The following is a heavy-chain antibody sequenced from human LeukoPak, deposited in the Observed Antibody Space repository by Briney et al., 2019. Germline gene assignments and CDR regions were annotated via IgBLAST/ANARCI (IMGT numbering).Heavy chain of an antibody. D-gene: IGHD6-13*01. Sequence: SGGSLRLSCAAPGFTFSSYAMHWVRQAPGKGLEYISAISSNGGSTYYANSVKGRFTISRDNSKNTLYLQMGSLRAEDMAVYYCARVKIGQQLVFDYWGQGALVTVSS. CDR1: GFTFSSYA. CDR2: ISSNGGST. CDR3: ARVKIGQQLVFDY. J-gene: IGHJ4*02. V-gene: IGHV3-64*01.